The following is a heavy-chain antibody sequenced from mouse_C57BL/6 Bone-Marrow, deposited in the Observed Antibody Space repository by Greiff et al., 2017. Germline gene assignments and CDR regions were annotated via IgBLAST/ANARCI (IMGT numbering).Heavy chain of an antibody. V-gene: IGHV5-6*01. CDR2: ISSGGSYT. CDR1: GFTFSSYG. Sequence: EVHLVESGGDLVKPGGSLKLSCAASGFTFSSYGMSWVRQTPDKRLEWVATISSGGSYTYYPDSVKGRFTISRDNAKNTLYLQMSSLKSEDTAMYYCARHGIYYGSSPMNWGQGTTLTVSS. J-gene: IGHJ2*01. D-gene: IGHD1-1*01. CDR3: ARHGIYYGSSPMN.